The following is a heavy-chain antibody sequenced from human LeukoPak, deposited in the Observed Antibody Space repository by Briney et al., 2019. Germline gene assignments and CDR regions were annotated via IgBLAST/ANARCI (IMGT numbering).Heavy chain of an antibody. CDR2: ISAYNGNT. CDR3: VQYQLLPGVYFDY. V-gene: IGHV1-18*01. CDR1: GYTFTSYG. Sequence: ASVKVSCKASGYTFTSYGISWVRQAPGQGLEWMGWISAYNGNTNYAQKLQGRVTMTTDTSTSTAYMELSSLRSEDTAVYYCVQYQLLPGVYFDYWGQGTLVTVSS. D-gene: IGHD2-2*01. J-gene: IGHJ4*02.